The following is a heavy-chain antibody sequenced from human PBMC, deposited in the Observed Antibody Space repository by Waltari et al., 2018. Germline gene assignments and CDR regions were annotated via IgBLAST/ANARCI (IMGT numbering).Heavy chain of an antibody. V-gene: IGHV1-2*02. J-gene: IGHJ1*01. CDR1: GYIFNDYY. CDR2: INPNGGAT. CDR3: ARLSEY. Sequence: QVDLVQSGPEVKTPGAYVKLSCKTAGYIFNDYYIHWVRRAPGQGLEWMGRINPNGGATYYAPKLRDRVTISTDTSIGTVYMHLTSLTSDDTALYFCARLSEYWGQGTLITVSS.